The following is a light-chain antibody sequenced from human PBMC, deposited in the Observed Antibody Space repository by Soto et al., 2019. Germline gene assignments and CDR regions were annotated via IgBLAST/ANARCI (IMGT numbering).Light chain of an antibody. J-gene: IGKJ5*01. CDR1: QSIKNY. Sequence: DIQMTQSPSTLSASVGDRVTITCRVSQSIKNYLNWYQHKPGAAPKLLIFGASNLESGVPSRFSGSGSGTEFTLSISSLQPEDFATYYCQQGYSTTPITFGQGTRLEIK. CDR3: QQGYSTTPIT. V-gene: IGKV1-39*01. CDR2: GAS.